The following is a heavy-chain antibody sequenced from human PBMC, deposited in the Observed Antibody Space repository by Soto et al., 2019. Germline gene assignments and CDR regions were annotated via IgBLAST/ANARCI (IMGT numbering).Heavy chain of an antibody. Sequence: PSETLSLTCTVSGGSISSSSYYWGWIRQPPGKGLEWIGSIYYSGSTYYNPSLKSRVTISVDTSKNQFSLKLSSVTAADTAVYYCARRPIIAVAGTTISWGQGTLVTVSS. V-gene: IGHV4-39*01. CDR3: ARRPIIAVAGTTIS. CDR2: IYYSGST. D-gene: IGHD6-19*01. CDR1: GGSISSSSYY. J-gene: IGHJ4*02.